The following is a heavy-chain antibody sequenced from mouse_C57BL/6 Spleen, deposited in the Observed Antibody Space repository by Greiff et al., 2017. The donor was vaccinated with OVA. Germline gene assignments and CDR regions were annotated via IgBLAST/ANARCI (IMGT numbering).Heavy chain of an antibody. Sequence: QVQLQQPGAELVMPGASVKLSCKASGYTFTSYWMHWVKQRPGQGLEWIGEIDPSDSYTNYNQKFKGKSTLTVDKSSSTAYMQLSSLTSEDSAVYYCARSGGNYYYFDCWGQGTTLTVSS. CDR2: IDPSDSYT. CDR3: ARSGGNYYYFDC. D-gene: IGHD2-1*01. CDR1: GYTFTSYW. J-gene: IGHJ2*01. V-gene: IGHV1-69*01.